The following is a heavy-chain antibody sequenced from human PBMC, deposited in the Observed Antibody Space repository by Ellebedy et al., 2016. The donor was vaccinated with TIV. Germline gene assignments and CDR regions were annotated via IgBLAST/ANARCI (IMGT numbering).Heavy chain of an antibody. J-gene: IGHJ4*02. CDR1: GFTFSSYG. CDR3: ANGPTTVTTLPFDY. V-gene: IGHV3-30*18. D-gene: IGHD4-17*01. Sequence: GGSLRLXCAASGFTFSSYGMHWVRQAPGKGLEWVAVISYDGSNKYYADSVKGRFTISRDNSKNTLYLQMNSLRAEDTAVYYCANGPTTVTTLPFDYWGQGTLVTVSS. CDR2: ISYDGSNK.